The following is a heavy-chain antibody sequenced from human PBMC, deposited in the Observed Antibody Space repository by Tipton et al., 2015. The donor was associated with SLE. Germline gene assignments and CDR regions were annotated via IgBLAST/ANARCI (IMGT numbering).Heavy chain of an antibody. J-gene: IGHJ5*02. CDR1: GGSFSGYY. Sequence: TLSLTCAVYGGSFSGYYWSWIRQPPGKGLEWVSYISSTSSTIYYADFVKGRFTISRDNSKNTLNLQMNSLRVDDTAVYYCAKMPAASWFDPWGQGTLVSVSS. V-gene: IGHV3-11*01. CDR2: ISSTSSTI. CDR3: AKMPAASWFDP. D-gene: IGHD2-15*01.